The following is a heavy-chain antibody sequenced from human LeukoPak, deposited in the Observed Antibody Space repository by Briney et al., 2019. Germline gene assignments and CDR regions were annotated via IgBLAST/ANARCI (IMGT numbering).Heavy chain of an antibody. V-gene: IGHV4-34*01. D-gene: IGHD3-3*01. Sequence: SETLSLTCAVYGGSFSGYYWSWIRQPPGKGLEWIGEINHSGSTNYNPSLKSRVTISVDTSKNQFSLKPSSVTAADTAVYYCARGIHYYDFWSGYYPRRDDAFDIWGQGTMVTVSS. CDR2: INHSGST. CDR3: ARGIHYYDFWSGYYPRRDDAFDI. J-gene: IGHJ3*02. CDR1: GGSFSGYY.